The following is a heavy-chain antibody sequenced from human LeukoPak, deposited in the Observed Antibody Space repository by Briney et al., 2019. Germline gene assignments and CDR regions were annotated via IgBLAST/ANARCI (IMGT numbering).Heavy chain of an antibody. V-gene: IGHV6-1*01. D-gene: IGHD5-24*01. CDR2: TYYRSKWYN. Sequence: SQTLSLTCAISGDSFSSNSAAWNWIRQSPSRGLEWLGRTYYRSKWYNDYAVSVKSRITINPDTSKNQFSLQLNSVTPEDTAVYYSARGAEMATINYYYYGMDVWGQGTTVTVSS. J-gene: IGHJ6*02. CDR3: ARGAEMATINYYYYGMDV. CDR1: GDSFSSNSAA.